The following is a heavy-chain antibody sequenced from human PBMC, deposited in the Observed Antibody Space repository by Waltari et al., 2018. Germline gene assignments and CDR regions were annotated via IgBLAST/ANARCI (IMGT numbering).Heavy chain of an antibody. Sequence: QVQLVQSGAEVKKPGSSVKVSCKASGGTFSSYAISWVRQAPGQGLEWMGGIIPIFGTANYAQKFQGRVTITADESTSTAYMELSSLRSEDTAVYYCARGLGSGSYYAITDDYYYYYYGMDVWGQGTTVTVSS. J-gene: IGHJ6*02. V-gene: IGHV1-69*01. D-gene: IGHD3-10*01. CDR1: GGTFSSYA. CDR2: IIPIFGTA. CDR3: ARGLGSGSYYAITDDYYYYYYGMDV.